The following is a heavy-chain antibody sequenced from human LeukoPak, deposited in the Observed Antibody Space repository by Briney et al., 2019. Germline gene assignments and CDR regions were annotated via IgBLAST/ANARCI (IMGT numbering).Heavy chain of an antibody. CDR2: ISGSGGST. Sequence: QPGGSLRLPCAASGFTFSSYAMSWVRQAPGKGLEWVSTISGSGGSTYYADSVKGRFTISRDISKNTLFLQMNSLRADDTAVYYCAKAKYSSSSDLLDYWGQGTLVTVSS. J-gene: IGHJ4*02. D-gene: IGHD6-6*01. CDR3: AKAKYSSSSDLLDY. V-gene: IGHV3-23*01. CDR1: GFTFSSYA.